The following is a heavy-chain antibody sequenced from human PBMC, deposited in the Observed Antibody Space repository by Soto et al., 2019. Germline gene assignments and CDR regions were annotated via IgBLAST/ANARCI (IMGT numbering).Heavy chain of an antibody. CDR1: GFTFRSYE. CDR3: ARESPGFDI. CDR2: ISSSASAI. J-gene: IGHJ3*02. Sequence: EVQLVESGGGLVQPGGSLRLSCAASGFTFRSYEMNWVRQAPGQGLEWVSYISSSASAIYYADSVKGRFTISRDNAKNSLYLKMNSLRAEDRAFYYCARESPGFDIKGKGTLVTVSS. V-gene: IGHV3-48*03.